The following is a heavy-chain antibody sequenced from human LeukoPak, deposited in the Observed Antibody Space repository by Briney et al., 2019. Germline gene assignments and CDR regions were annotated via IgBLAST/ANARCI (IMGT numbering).Heavy chain of an antibody. Sequence: GRSLRLSCAASGFTFSRYGMHWVRQAPGKGLEWVAVIWYDGSNKYYADSVKGRFTISRDNSKNTLYLQMNSLRAEDTAVYYCAKPLWSSGSYSLDYWGQGTLVTVSS. CDR3: AKPLWSSGSYSLDY. V-gene: IGHV3-33*06. D-gene: IGHD3-10*01. J-gene: IGHJ4*02. CDR2: IWYDGSNK. CDR1: GFTFSRYG.